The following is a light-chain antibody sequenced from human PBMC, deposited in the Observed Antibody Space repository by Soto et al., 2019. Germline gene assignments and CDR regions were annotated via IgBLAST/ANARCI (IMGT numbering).Light chain of an antibody. CDR1: QSINNNY. Sequence: EIVLTQSPATLSLSPGERATLSCGASQSINNNYLAWCQQKPGLAPRLLIYDASTRAAGTPDRFSGSGSGTDFTLTISRLEPEDFAVYYCQQFDNLITFGGGTKVDIK. V-gene: IGKV3D-20*01. CDR3: QQFDNLIT. CDR2: DAS. J-gene: IGKJ4*01.